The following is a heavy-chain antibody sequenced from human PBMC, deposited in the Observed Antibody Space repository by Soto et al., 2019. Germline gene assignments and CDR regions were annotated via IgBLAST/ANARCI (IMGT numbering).Heavy chain of an antibody. V-gene: IGHV3-30-3*01. CDR3: ARGRGYYYDSSGYYPAWY. Sequence: GGSLRLSCAASGFTFSSYAMHWVRQAPGKGLEWVAVISYDGSNKYYADSVKGRFTISRDNSKNTLYLQMNSLRAEDTAVYYCARGRGYYYDSSGYYPAWYWGQGT. D-gene: IGHD3-22*01. CDR1: GFTFSSYA. CDR2: ISYDGSNK. J-gene: IGHJ4*02.